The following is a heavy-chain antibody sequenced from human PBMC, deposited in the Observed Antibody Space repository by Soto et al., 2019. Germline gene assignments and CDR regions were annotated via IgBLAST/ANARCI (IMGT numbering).Heavy chain of an antibody. CDR1: GGSVSSSNW. CDR2: IYHSGSA. Sequence: QVQLQESGPGLVKTSGTLSLTCAVSGGSVSSSNWWSWVRQSPGKGLEWMGEIYHSGSAHYNPSLKSPATISLDKSKNQFSLRLTSVTAADTAVYYCARVPGVVVSADDAFDIWGPGTSVIVSS. D-gene: IGHD2-21*02. CDR3: ARVPGVVVSADDAFDI. J-gene: IGHJ3*02. V-gene: IGHV4-4*02.